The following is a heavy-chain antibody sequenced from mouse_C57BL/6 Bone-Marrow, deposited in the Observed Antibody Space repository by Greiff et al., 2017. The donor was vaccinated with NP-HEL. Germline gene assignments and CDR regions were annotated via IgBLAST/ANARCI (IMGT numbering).Heavy chain of an antibody. Sequence: QVQLQQPGAELVKPGASVKLSCKASGYTFTSYWTHWVKQRPGQGLEWIGMIHPNSGSTNYNEKFKSKATLTVDKSSSTAYMQLSSLTSEDSAVYYCARRILRVYFDYWGQGTTLTVSS. D-gene: IGHD3-3*01. CDR3: ARRILRVYFDY. J-gene: IGHJ2*01. CDR2: IHPNSGST. CDR1: GYTFTSYW. V-gene: IGHV1-64*01.